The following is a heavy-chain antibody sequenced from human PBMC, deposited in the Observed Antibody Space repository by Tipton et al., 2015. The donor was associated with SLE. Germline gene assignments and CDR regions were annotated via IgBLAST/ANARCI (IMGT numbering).Heavy chain of an antibody. CDR2: IYYSGST. Sequence: TLSLTCTVSGGSISSGGYYWTWIRQPPGKGLEWIGSIYYSGSTYYNPSLKSRVTISLDTSKNQFSLRLSSVTAADTAVYFCARSRGLGSCSGDNCYDYYFGMDVWGQGTTVTVSS. J-gene: IGHJ6*02. D-gene: IGHD2-15*01. CDR1: GGSISSGGYY. CDR3: ARSRGLGSCSGDNCYDYYFGMDV. V-gene: IGHV4-39*07.